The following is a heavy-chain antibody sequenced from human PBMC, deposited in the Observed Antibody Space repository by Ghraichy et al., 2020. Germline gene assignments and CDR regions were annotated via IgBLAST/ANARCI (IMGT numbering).Heavy chain of an antibody. V-gene: IGHV4-31*03. D-gene: IGHD3-22*01. Sequence: TLSLTCTVSGGSISSGGHYWSWIRQHPGKGLEWIGYIYYSGSTYYNPSLKSRVTISVDTSKNIFSLNLRSVTAADTAVYYCARDDDSSGNSEHGDAFDVWGQGTMVTVSS. CDR2: IYYSGST. CDR3: ARDDDSSGNSEHGDAFDV. J-gene: IGHJ3*01. CDR1: GGSISSGGHY.